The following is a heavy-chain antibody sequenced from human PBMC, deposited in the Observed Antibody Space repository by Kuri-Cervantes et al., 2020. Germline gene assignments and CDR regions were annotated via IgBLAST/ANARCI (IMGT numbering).Heavy chain of an antibody. Sequence: ASVKVSCKTSGYTFTSYYMHWVRQAPGQGLEWMGIINPSGGSTSYAQKFQGRVTMTRDTSTSTVYMELGSLRSEDTAVYYCARDFQSNYDYYYYYGMDVWGQGTTVTVSS. J-gene: IGHJ6*02. CDR1: GYTFTSYY. CDR3: ARDFQSNYDYYYYYGMDV. D-gene: IGHD4-11*01. V-gene: IGHV1-46*01. CDR2: INPSGGST.